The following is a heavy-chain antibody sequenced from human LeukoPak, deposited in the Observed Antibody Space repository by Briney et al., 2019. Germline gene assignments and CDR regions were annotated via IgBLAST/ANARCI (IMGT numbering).Heavy chain of an antibody. CDR3: ARSYGSGSSQLFDP. D-gene: IGHD3-10*01. CDR1: GYTFTSYG. J-gene: IGHJ5*02. V-gene: IGHV1-18*01. Sequence: APVKVSCKASGYTFTSYGISWVRQAPGQGLEWMGWISAYNGNTNYAQKLQGRVTMTTDTSTSTAYMELRSLRSDDTAVYYCARSYGSGSSQLFDPWGQGTLVTVSS. CDR2: ISAYNGNT.